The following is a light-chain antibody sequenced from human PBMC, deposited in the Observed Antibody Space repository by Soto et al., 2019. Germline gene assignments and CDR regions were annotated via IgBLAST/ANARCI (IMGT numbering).Light chain of an antibody. CDR3: QKYNNAPQLT. CDR1: QSISRN. Sequence: EIVITQSPATLSVSPGERATLSCRASQSISRNLAWYQQKPGQAPRLLIYAASTRATGLPARFSGSGSGTDFTLTISSLQPEDVATYYCQKYNNAPQLTFGGGTKVDIK. CDR2: AAS. V-gene: IGKV3-15*01. J-gene: IGKJ4*01.